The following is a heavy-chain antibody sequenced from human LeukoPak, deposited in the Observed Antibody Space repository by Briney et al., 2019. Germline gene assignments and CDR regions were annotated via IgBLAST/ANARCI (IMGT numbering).Heavy chain of an antibody. J-gene: IGHJ4*02. Sequence: PGGSLRLSCAASGFTFSSYSMNWVRQAPGKGLEWVSSISSSSSYIYYADSVKGRFTISRDNSKNTLYLQMNSLRAEDAAVYYCAKDRRSPAGNVFDYWGQGTLVTVSS. CDR3: AKDRRSPAGNVFDY. CDR1: GFTFSSYS. CDR2: ISSSSSYI. D-gene: IGHD6-19*01. V-gene: IGHV3-21*01.